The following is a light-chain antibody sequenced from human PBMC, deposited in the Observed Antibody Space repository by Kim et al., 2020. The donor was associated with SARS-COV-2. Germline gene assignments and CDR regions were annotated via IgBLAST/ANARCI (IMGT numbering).Light chain of an antibody. CDR1: SGHSTYA. V-gene: IGLV4-69*01. J-gene: IGLJ3*02. CDR2: LNSDGSH. CDR3: QTWGPGIRV. Sequence: QPVLTQSPSASASLGASVKLTCTLSSGHSTYAIAWHQQQPEKGPRYLMNLNSDGSHNKGDGIPDRFSGSSSGAERYLTISSLRSEDEADYYCQTWGPGIRVFGGGTQLTVL.